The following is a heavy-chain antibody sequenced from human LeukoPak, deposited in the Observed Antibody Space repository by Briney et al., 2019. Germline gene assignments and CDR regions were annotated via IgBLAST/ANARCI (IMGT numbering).Heavy chain of an antibody. CDR2: ISAYNGNT. CDR1: GYTFTSYG. Sequence: ASVKVSCKASGYTFTSYGISWVRQAPGQGLEWMGWISAYNGNTNYAQKLQGRVTMTTDTSTSTAYTELRSLRSDDTAVYYCARDQCSSTSCYVLAWFDPWGQGTLVTVSS. J-gene: IGHJ5*02. D-gene: IGHD2-2*01. CDR3: ARDQCSSTSCYVLAWFDP. V-gene: IGHV1-18*01.